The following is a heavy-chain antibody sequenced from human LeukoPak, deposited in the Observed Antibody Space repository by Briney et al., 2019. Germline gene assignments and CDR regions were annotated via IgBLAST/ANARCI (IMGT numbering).Heavy chain of an antibody. V-gene: IGHV4-61*02. D-gene: IGHD2-2*01. Sequence: SQTLSLTCSVSGASISRGSYYWSWIRQPAGKGLEWIGRIYTSEDTNYNPSLESRVTISVDTSQNQLSLRLTSVTVADTAIYYCARESCNGASCFRAEGFYYFYMDVWSKGTTVTVSS. J-gene: IGHJ6*03. CDR3: ARESCNGASCFRAEGFYYFYMDV. CDR1: GASISRGSYY. CDR2: IYTSEDT.